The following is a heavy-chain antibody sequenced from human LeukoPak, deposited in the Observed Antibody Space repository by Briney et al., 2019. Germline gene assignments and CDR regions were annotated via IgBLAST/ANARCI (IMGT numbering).Heavy chain of an antibody. CDR2: ICWDSGSL. D-gene: IGHD2-2*01. CDR1: GFTFAVYA. J-gene: IGHJ4*02. CDR3: AKEGGYCSSTSCHHFDY. V-gene: IGHV3-9*01. Sequence: GGSLRHSCVASGFTFAVYAMHSVRPTPGEGLEWVSGICWDSGSLGSADSGKGRFTISRDKDKNSLYLQMNSLRAEDTALYYCAKEGGYCSSTSCHHFDYWGQGTLVTVSS.